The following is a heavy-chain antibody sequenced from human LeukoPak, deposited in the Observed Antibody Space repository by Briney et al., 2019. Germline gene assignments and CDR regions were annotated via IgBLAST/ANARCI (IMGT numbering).Heavy chain of an antibody. D-gene: IGHD2-2*01. CDR3: ARDLMATDIVVVPAAMAPDYYYMDV. Sequence: ASVKVSRKASGYTFTGYYIHWVRQAPGQGLEWMGWINPNSGGTNYSQKFQGRVTMTRDTSISTAYMELSRLRSDDTAVYYCARDLMATDIVVVPAAMAPDYYYMDVWGKETTVTVSS. J-gene: IGHJ6*03. CDR2: INPNSGGT. V-gene: IGHV1-2*02. CDR1: GYTFTGYY.